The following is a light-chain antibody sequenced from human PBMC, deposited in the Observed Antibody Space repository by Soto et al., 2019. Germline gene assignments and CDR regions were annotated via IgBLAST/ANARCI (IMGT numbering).Light chain of an antibody. J-gene: IGKJ2*01. CDR3: MPGSHCPPYT. V-gene: IGKV2-30*01. Sequence: DVVMTQSPLSLPVTLGQPASFSCRSSQSLVYTDGDTYLSWFQQRPGQSPRRLIYKVSNRDSGVPYRFSGSRSGTAFILKISRVEDEDVWVYYCMPGSHCPPYTFGQGTTLAIK. CDR2: KVS. CDR1: QSLVYTDGDTY.